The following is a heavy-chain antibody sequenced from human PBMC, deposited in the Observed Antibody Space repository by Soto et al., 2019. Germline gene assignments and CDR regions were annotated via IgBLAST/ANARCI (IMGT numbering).Heavy chain of an antibody. D-gene: IGHD1-1*01. CDR3: AKDGSRWNPTWGMDV. Sequence: EVQLLESGGGLVQPGGSLRLSCEASGVTFSSYAMSWVRQAPGKGLEWVSAISGSGGSTYYADSVKGRFTISRDNSKNTLYLQMNSLRAEDTAVYYGAKDGSRWNPTWGMDVWGQGTTVTVSS. J-gene: IGHJ6*02. CDR2: ISGSGGST. CDR1: GVTFSSYA. V-gene: IGHV3-23*01.